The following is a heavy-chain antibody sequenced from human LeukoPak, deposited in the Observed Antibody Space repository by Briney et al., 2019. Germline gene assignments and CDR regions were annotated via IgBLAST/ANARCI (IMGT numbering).Heavy chain of an antibody. Sequence: GGSLRLSCAASGFTVSSNYMSWVRQAPGKGLEWVSVIYSGGSTCYADSVKGRFTISRDNSKNTLYLQVNSLRAEDTAVYYCARDTRRIQLSSFDPWGQGTLVTVSS. J-gene: IGHJ5*02. CDR2: IYSGGST. D-gene: IGHD5-18*01. CDR1: GFTVSSNY. CDR3: ARDTRRIQLSSFDP. V-gene: IGHV3-66*02.